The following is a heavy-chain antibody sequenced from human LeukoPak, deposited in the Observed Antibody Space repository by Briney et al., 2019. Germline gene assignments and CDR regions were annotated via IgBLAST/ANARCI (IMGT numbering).Heavy chain of an antibody. Sequence: SETLTLTCNVSGGSISSSSYYWVWLRPPQGKGREWIGCIYYSGSTCYNPSLKSRVTISVDTSKNQFSLKLSSVTAADTAVYYCARTSLLLRIFDYWGQGTLVTVSS. J-gene: IGHJ4*02. CDR2: IYYSGST. D-gene: IGHD3-22*01. CDR1: GGSISSSSYY. V-gene: IGHV4-39*01. CDR3: ARTSLLLRIFDY.